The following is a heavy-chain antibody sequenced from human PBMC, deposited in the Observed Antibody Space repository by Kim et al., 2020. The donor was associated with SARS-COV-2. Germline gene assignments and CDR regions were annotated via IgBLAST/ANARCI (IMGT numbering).Heavy chain of an antibody. CDR2: IYPTDFDT. D-gene: IGHD1-20*01. Sequence: GESLKISCKASGFTFTSYWIGWVRQVPGKALEWMGIIYPTDFDTRYNQAFQGQVTISADRSIATAYLQWSSLKASDTAMYYCARGNNYAGDFWGQGTLVTVSS. V-gene: IGHV5-51*01. CDR3: ARGNNYAGDF. CDR1: GFTFTSYW. J-gene: IGHJ4*02.